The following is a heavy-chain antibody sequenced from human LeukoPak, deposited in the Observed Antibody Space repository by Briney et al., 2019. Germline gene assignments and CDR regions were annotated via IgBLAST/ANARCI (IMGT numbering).Heavy chain of an antibody. Sequence: GGSLRLSCAASGFTFSSYAMHWGRQAPGKGLEWVAVISYDGSNKYYADSVKGRFTISRDNSKNTLYLQMTSLRAEDTAVYYCARAPDPGSPDYWGQGTLVTVSS. CDR2: ISYDGSNK. CDR1: GFTFSSYA. J-gene: IGHJ4*02. CDR3: ARAPDPGSPDY. V-gene: IGHV3-30*04. D-gene: IGHD3-10*01.